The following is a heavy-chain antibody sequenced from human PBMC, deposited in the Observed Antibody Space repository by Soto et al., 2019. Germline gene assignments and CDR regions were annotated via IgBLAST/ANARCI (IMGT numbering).Heavy chain of an antibody. Sequence: PGGSLRLSCAASGFTVSSNYMSWVRQAPGKGLEWVSVIYSGGSTYYADSVKGRFTISRDNSKNTLYLQMNSLRAEDTAVYYCAKDDYGDYFDYWGQGTLVTVSS. J-gene: IGHJ4*02. CDR1: GFTVSSNY. CDR2: IYSGGST. CDR3: AKDDYGDYFDY. V-gene: IGHV3-53*01. D-gene: IGHD4-17*01.